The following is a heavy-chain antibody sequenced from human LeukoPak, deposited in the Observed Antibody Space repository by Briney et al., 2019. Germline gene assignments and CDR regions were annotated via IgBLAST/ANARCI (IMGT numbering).Heavy chain of an antibody. CDR1: GFTFSTYW. J-gene: IGHJ4*02. Sequence: GGSLRLSCAASGFTFSTYWMSWVRQAPGKGLEWVANIKEDGSQKYYVDSVKGRFTISRDNAKNSQYLQMNRLRAEDTAVYYCARLPLTARRHFDYWGQGTLVTVSS. CDR3: ARLPLTARRHFDY. D-gene: IGHD5-18*01. V-gene: IGHV3-7*05. CDR2: IKEDGSQK.